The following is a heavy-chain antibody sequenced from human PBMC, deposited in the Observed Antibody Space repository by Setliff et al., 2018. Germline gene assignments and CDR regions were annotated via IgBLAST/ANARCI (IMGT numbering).Heavy chain of an antibody. CDR3: ARVGRVGYYESFQY. CDR2: IKQDGSEK. CDR1: GFTFSSYW. D-gene: IGHD3-22*01. Sequence: GGSLRLSCEASGFTFSSYWMSWVRQTAGKGLEWVAYIKQDGSEKYHVDSVKGRFTISRDNAQNSLYLQMNSLRAEDTAVYYCARVGRVGYYESFQYWGQGTLVTVSS. J-gene: IGHJ1*01. V-gene: IGHV3-7*01.